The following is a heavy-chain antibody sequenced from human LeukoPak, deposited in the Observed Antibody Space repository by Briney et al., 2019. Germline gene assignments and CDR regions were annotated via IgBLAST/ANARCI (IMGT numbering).Heavy chain of an antibody. CDR3: ARVVGGTTWGWLDH. CDR1: GGSISSTSYY. CDR2: IYYSGST. V-gene: IGHV4-39*07. Sequence: SETLSLTCTVSGGSISSTSYYWGWIRQPPGKGLEWIGSIYYSGSTYYNPSLKSRVTISVDTSKNEFSLKLSSVTAADTAVYYCARVVGGTTWGWLDHWGQGTLVTVSS. J-gene: IGHJ4*02. D-gene: IGHD1-26*01.